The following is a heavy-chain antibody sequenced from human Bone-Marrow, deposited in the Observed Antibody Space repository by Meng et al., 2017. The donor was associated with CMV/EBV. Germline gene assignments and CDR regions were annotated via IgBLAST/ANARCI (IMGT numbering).Heavy chain of an antibody. CDR1: GFTFSSYG. Sequence: GGSLRLPCAASGFTFSSYGMHWVRQAQGKGLEWVAVIWYDGSNKCYADSVKGRFTISRDNSKNTLYLQMNSLRAEDTTVYDCARGPRFVVVPARQFYYYYGMDVWGQGTTVTVSS. D-gene: IGHD2-2*01. J-gene: IGHJ6*02. CDR2: IWYDGSNK. V-gene: IGHV3-33*01. CDR3: ARGPRFVVVPARQFYYYYGMDV.